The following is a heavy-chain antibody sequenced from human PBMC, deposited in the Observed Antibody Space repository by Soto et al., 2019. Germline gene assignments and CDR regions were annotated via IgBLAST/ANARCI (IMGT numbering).Heavy chain of an antibody. D-gene: IGHD6-13*01. CDR2: IYYSGST. CDR1: GGSISSYY. J-gene: IGHJ4*02. Sequence: SETLSLTCTVSGGSISSYYWSWIRQPPGKGLEWIGYIYYSGSTNYNHSLKSRVTISVDTSKNQFSLKLSSVTAADTAVYYCARTTGAGYSSSWKPYYFDYWGQGTLVTVSS. CDR3: ARTTGAGYSSSWKPYYFDY. V-gene: IGHV4-59*01.